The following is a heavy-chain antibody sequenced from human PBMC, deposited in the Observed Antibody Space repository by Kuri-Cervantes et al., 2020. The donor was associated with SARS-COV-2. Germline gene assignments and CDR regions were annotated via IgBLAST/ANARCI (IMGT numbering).Heavy chain of an antibody. CDR1: GGSFSGYY. CDR3: ARVCYGGTSPFDY. CDR2: INHSGST. V-gene: IGHV4-34*01. J-gene: IGHJ4*02. Sequence: SETLSLTCAVYGGSFSGYYWSWIRRPPGKGLEWSGEINHSGSTNYNPSLKSRVTISVDTSKNQFSLQLSSVTAADTAVYYCARVCYGGTSPFDYWGQGTLVTVSS. D-gene: IGHD4-23*01.